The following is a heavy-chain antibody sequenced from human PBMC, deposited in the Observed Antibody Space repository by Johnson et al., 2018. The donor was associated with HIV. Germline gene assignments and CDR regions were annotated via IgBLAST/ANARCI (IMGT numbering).Heavy chain of an antibody. D-gene: IGHD4-23*01. J-gene: IGHJ3*02. CDR3: ERERISGNSGAGALDI. CDR2: ISGTSSHM. V-gene: IGHV3-11*01. CDR1: GFTFSDYY. Sequence: QVQLVESGGGLVQAGGSLRLSCAASGFTFSDYYMTWIRQAPGKGLEWISYISGTSSHMSYADSVKGRFTISRDNAKNSLYLQMTRLRVEDTALYYCERERISGNSGAGALDIWGQGTMVTVSS.